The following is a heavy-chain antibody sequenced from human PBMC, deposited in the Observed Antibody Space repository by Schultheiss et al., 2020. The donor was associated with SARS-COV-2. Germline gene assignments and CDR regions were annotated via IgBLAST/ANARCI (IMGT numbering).Heavy chain of an antibody. V-gene: IGHV4-59*12. CDR2: IYYSGST. CDR1: GGSISSYY. J-gene: IGHJ5*02. D-gene: IGHD6-13*01. Sequence: SETLSLTCTVSGGSISSYYWSWIRQPPGKGLEWIGYIYYSGSTNYNPSLKSRVTISVDTSKNQFSLKLSSVTAADTAVYYCARAYSSSWEFDPWGQGTLGTVSS. CDR3: ARAYSSSWEFDP.